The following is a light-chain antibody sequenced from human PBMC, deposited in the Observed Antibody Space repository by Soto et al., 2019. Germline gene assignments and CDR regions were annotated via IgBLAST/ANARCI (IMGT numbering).Light chain of an antibody. Sequence: QSALTQPASVSGSPGQSITISCTGTSSDVGGYHYVSWYQQHPGKAPKLMIYEVSNRPSGVSNRFSGSKSGNTASLTISGLQYEDEADYFCSSYTSSSSLVVFGGGTKPTVL. J-gene: IGLJ2*01. CDR3: SSYTSSSSLVV. CDR2: EVS. CDR1: SSDVGGYHY. V-gene: IGLV2-14*01.